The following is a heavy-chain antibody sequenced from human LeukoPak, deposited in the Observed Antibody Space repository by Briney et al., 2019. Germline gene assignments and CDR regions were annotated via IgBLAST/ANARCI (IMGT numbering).Heavy chain of an antibody. CDR2: ISIDGSTT. CDR1: GFTFSSYW. J-gene: IGHJ4*02. CDR3: ARVEWELYYFDY. V-gene: IGHV3-74*01. Sequence: GGSLRLSCAASGFTFSSYWMHWVRHAPGKGLEWVSRISIDGSTTNYAGSVKGRFTISRDNAKNSLYLQMISLRAEDTAVYYCARVEWELYYFDYWGQGTLVTVSS. D-gene: IGHD1-26*01.